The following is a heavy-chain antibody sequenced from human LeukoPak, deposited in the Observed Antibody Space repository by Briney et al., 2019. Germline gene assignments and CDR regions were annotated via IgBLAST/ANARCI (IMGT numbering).Heavy chain of an antibody. Sequence: PGGSLRLSCAASGFTFRSYDMHWVRQVTGKGLEWVSAVGISGDTYYAGSVKCRFTISRENAKNPLYLQMNSLTAGDTAVYYCVRGGIQVSGIDEIDYWGQGTLVTVSS. V-gene: IGHV3-13*01. J-gene: IGHJ4*02. CDR1: GFTFRSYD. D-gene: IGHD6-19*01. CDR3: VRGGIQVSGIDEIDY. CDR2: VGISGDT.